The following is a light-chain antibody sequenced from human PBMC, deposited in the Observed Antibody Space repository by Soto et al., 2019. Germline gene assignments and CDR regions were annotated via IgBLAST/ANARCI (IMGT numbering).Light chain of an antibody. V-gene: IGLV2-14*01. CDR2: EVS. CDR1: SSDVGGYNY. J-gene: IGLJ1*01. CDR3: SSYTSSSSNYV. Sequence: QSVLTQPASVSGSPGQSITISCTGTSSDVGGYNYVSWYQQHPGKAPQLMIYEVSNRPSGVSNRFSGSKSGNTASLTISGLQAEDEADHYCSSYTSSSSNYVFGSGTKLTVL.